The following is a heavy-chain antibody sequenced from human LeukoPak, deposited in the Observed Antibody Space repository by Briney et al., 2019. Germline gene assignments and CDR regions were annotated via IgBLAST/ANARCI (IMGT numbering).Heavy chain of an antibody. J-gene: IGHJ1*01. D-gene: IGHD6-13*01. CDR2: INPNSGGT. V-gene: IGHV1-2*02. CDR3: ARTDSSSWGLAEYFQH. Sequence: ASVKVSCKASGYTFTGYYMHWVRQAPGQGLEWMGWINPNSGGTNYAQKFQGRVTMTRDTSISTAYMELSRLRSDDTAVYYCARTDSSSWGLAEYFQHWGQGTLVTVSS. CDR1: GYTFTGYY.